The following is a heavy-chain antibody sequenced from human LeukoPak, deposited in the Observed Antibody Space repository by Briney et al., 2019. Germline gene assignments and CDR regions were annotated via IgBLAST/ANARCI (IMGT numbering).Heavy chain of an antibody. D-gene: IGHD6-13*01. J-gene: IGHJ4*02. CDR3: ARAQSLTAPAGTFANS. Sequence: ASVKVSCKASGYTFTGYFLHWVRRAPGQGFEWMGWINPNSGDTSYTQTFQGRVTMTRDTYISTAYMELSSLRSDDTAVYYCARAQSLTAPAGTFANSWGQGTLVTVSS. CDR1: GYTFTGYF. V-gene: IGHV1-2*02. CDR2: INPNSGDT.